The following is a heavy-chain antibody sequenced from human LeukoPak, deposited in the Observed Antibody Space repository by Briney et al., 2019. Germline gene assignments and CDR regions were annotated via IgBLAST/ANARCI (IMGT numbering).Heavy chain of an antibody. CDR1: GFTVSSNY. CDR3: VSHSDTLTSYSFDY. Sequence: GGSLRLSCAASGFTVSSNYMSWVRQDPGKGLEWVSIIYSAGNTYYADSVKGRFTISRDSSKNTLSLQMNSLRAEDTAVYYCVSHSDTLTSYSFDYWGQGSLVTVSP. D-gene: IGHD3-9*01. CDR2: IYSAGNT. V-gene: IGHV3-53*01. J-gene: IGHJ4*02.